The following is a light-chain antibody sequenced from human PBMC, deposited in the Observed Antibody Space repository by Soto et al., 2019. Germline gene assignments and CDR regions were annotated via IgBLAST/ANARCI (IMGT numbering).Light chain of an antibody. V-gene: IGLV1-40*01. J-gene: IGLJ2*01. CDR3: QSHDNSLSGVV. CDR2: VNS. CDR1: SSNIGAGYD. Sequence: QSVLTQPRSVSGAPGQRVTICCTGSSSNIGAGYDVHWYQELPGTAPKLLIYVNSNRPSGVPDRFSGSKSGTSASLAITGLQAEDEADYYCQSHDNSLSGVVFGGGTKLTVL.